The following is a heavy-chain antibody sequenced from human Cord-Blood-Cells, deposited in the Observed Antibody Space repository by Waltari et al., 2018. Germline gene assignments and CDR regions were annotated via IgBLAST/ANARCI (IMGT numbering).Heavy chain of an antibody. V-gene: IGHV3-30*18. D-gene: IGHD6-13*01. Sequence: QVQLVESGGGVVQPGRSLRLSCAASGFTFSTYVMHWVRQAPGKGLEWVAVISYDGSNKYYADSVKGRFTISRDNSKNTLYLQMNSLRAEDTAVYYCAKDVSSSFTFDIWGQGTMVTVSS. CDR3: AKDVSSSFTFDI. CDR1: GFTFSTYV. CDR2: ISYDGSNK. J-gene: IGHJ3*02.